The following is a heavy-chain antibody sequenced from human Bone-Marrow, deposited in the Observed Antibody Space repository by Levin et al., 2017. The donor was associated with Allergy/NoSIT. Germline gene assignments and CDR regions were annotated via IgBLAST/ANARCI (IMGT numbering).Heavy chain of an antibody. V-gene: IGHV3-23*01. CDR2: IGGSGERT. CDR3: AKPIMVRGIIFVFDI. Sequence: GGSLRLSCAASGFTFTDYAMGWVRQAPGKGLEWLSTIGGSGERTFTADSVKGRFTISRDNSKNTGYLQMSSLRVEDTATYFCAKPIMVRGIIFVFDIWGQGTSVTVSP. D-gene: IGHD3-10*01. CDR1: GFTFTDYA. J-gene: IGHJ3*02.